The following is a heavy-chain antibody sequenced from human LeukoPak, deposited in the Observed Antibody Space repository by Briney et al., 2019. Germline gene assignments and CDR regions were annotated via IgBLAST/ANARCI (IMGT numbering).Heavy chain of an antibody. V-gene: IGHV4-61*02. D-gene: IGHD6-13*01. CDR3: ARQNGYSYYYYYGMDV. J-gene: IGHJ6*02. CDR2: IYTSGST. Sequence: SETLSLTCTVSGGSISSGSYYWSWIRQPAGKGLEWIGRIYTSGSTNYNPSLKSRVTISVDTSKNQFSLKLSSVTAADTAVYYCARQNGYSYYYYYGMDVWGQGTTVTVSS. CDR1: GGSISSGSYY.